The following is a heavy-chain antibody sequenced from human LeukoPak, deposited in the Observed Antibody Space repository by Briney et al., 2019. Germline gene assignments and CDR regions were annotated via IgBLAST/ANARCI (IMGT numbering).Heavy chain of an antibody. CDR1: GGTFGSYA. CDR3: ARDLGYYDYVWGSYRPNWFDP. V-gene: IGHV1-69*13. CDR2: IIPIFGTA. J-gene: IGHJ5*02. Sequence: SVKVSCKASGGTFGSYAISWVRQAPGQGLEWMGGIIPIFGTANYAQKFQGRVTITADESTSTAYMELSSLRSEDTAVYYCARDLGYYDYVWGSYRPNWFDPWGQGTLVTVSP. D-gene: IGHD3-16*02.